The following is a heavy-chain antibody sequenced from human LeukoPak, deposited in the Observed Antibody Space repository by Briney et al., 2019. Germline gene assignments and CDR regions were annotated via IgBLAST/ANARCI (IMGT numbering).Heavy chain of an antibody. D-gene: IGHD2-15*01. CDR1: EYSFTSYW. J-gene: IGHJ5*02. CDR3: ARRYCSGGSCYSSFDP. V-gene: IGHV5-51*01. CDR2: IYPGDSDT. Sequence: GESLKISCKGSEYSFTSYWIGWVRQMPGKGLEWMGIIYPGDSDTRYSPSFQGQVTISADKSISTAYLQWSSLKASDTAMYYCARRYCSGGSCYSSFDPWGQGTLVTVSS.